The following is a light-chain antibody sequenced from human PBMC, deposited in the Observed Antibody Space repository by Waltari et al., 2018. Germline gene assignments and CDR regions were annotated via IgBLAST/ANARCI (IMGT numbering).Light chain of an antibody. Sequence: EIVLTQSPGTLSLSPGERATLACRASQSVGRSLAWYQQKPGQAPRLLIYDASRRATGIPDRFRGSGSGTDFSLTISRLEPEDFAVYYCQHYVRLPATFGQGTKVEI. CDR2: DAS. CDR1: QSVGRS. J-gene: IGKJ1*01. V-gene: IGKV3-20*01. CDR3: QHYVRLPAT.